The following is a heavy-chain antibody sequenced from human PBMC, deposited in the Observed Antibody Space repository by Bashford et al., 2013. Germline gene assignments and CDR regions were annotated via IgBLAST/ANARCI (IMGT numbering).Heavy chain of an antibody. CDR2: IKSKTNRYST. D-gene: IGHD1-26*01. CDR3: ARSGTSYPNYYGMDV. Sequence: VRQAPGKGLEWVGRIKSKTNRYSTEYAASVKGRFTISRDESKNSLYLQMNSLETGDTAVYYCARSGTSYPNYYGMDVWGQGTTVTVSS. V-gene: IGHV3-72*01. J-gene: IGHJ6*02.